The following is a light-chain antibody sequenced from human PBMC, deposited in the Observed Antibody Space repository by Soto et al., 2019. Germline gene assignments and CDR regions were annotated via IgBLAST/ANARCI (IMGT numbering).Light chain of an antibody. CDR2: DAS. J-gene: IGKJ1*01. CDR3: QQYNNWPRT. V-gene: IGKV3-15*01. CDR1: QSISSN. Sequence: EIVMTQSPATLSVSPGERATLSCRASQSISSNLAWYQRKPGQAPRLLIYDASTRATDIPARFSGSGSGTDFTLTINTLQSEDFAVYYCQQYNNWPRTFGQGTKVEIK.